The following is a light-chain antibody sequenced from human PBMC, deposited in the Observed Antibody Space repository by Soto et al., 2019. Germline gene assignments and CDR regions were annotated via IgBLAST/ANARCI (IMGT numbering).Light chain of an antibody. J-gene: IGLJ2*01. CDR1: SSDVGAYNY. V-gene: IGLV2-14*01. CDR3: TSYTTSTLVA. CDR2: DVA. Sequence: QSVLTQPASVSASPGQSITISCTGTSSDVGAYNYVSWYQQPPGKAPTLIIYDVAVRPSGVSSRFSGSKSANTASLTISGLQAEDEGDYYCTSYTTSTLVAFGGGTKVTVL.